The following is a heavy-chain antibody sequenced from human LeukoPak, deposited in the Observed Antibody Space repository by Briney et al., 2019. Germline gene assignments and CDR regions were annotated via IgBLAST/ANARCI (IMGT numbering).Heavy chain of an antibody. D-gene: IGHD2-2*01. CDR1: GFTFSSYW. V-gene: IGHV3-7*01. CDR2: IKQDGSEK. J-gene: IGHJ4*02. Sequence: GALRLSCAASGFTFSSYWMSWDRQAPGKGLEWVANIKQDGSEKYYVDSVKGRFTISRDNAKNSLYLQMNSLRAEDTAVYYCARGPMSAADDYWGQGTLVTVSS. CDR3: ARGPMSAADDY.